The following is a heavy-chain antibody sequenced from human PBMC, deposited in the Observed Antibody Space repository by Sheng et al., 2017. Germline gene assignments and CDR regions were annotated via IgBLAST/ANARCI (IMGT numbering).Heavy chain of an antibody. V-gene: IGHV3-23*01. D-gene: IGHD3-10*01. CDR1: GFTFSSYA. CDR3: AKEGIELGSSWPYPNDY. J-gene: IGHJ4*02. Sequence: EVQLLESGGGLVQPGGSLRLSCAASGFTFSSYAMSWVRQAPGKGLEWVSAISGSGGSTYYADSVKGRFTISRDNSKNTLYLQMNSLRAEDTAVYYCAKEGIELGSSWPYPNDYWGQGTLVTVSS. CDR2: ISGSGGST.